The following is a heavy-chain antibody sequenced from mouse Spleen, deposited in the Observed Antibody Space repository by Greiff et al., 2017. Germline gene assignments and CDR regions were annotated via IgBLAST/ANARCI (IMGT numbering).Heavy chain of an antibody. CDR2: FYPGSGSI. J-gene: IGHJ1*01. D-gene: IGHD4-1*01. V-gene: IGHV1-62-2*01. Sequence: VQLQESGAGLVKPGASVKLSCKASGYTFTEYIIHWVKQRSGQGLEWIGWFYPGSGSIKYNEKFKDKATLTADKSSSTVYMELSRLTSEDSAVYFCARHEAPSNWEYWYFDVWGAGTTVTVSS. CDR1: GYTFTEYI. CDR3: ARHEAPSNWEYWYFDV.